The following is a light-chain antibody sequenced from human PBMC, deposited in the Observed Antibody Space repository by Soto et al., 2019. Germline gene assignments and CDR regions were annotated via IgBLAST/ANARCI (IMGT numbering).Light chain of an antibody. V-gene: IGLV1-44*01. CDR3: AAWGDNLNGWV. Sequence: QSVLTQPPSASGTPGQRVTISCSGTSSNIGNNAVNWYQQFPGTAPKLLIYDNIQRPSGVPDRFSGSKSGTSASLAISGLQSEDGADYYCAAWGDNLNGWVFGGGTKVTVL. J-gene: IGLJ3*02. CDR2: DNI. CDR1: SSNIGNNA.